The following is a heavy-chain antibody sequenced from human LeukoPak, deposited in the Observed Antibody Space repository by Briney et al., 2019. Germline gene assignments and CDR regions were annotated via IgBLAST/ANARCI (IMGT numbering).Heavy chain of an antibody. D-gene: IGHD6-19*01. J-gene: IGHJ5*02. CDR1: GYTFIGYN. CDR2: IIPIFGTA. V-gene: IGHV1-69*05. Sequence: GASVKVSSKVAGYTFIGYNMHGVRQAPGQGLEWRVGIIPIFGTANSAQTFQGSDTTTTDDSTSTAYMELRSLRTESTAAIYYFAAVAGNRVKCWFDRGGEGSLVTVPP. CDR3: FAAVAGNRVKCWFDR.